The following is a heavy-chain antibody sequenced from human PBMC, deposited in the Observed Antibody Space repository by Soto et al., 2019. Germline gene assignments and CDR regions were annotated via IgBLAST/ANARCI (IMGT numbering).Heavy chain of an antibody. CDR1: GFTFSSYA. CDR3: ARPTLPDSSSYYDAFDI. D-gene: IGHD3-22*01. V-gene: IGHV3-30*04. J-gene: IGHJ3*02. Sequence: GGSLRLSCAASGFTFSSYAMHWVRQAPGKGLEWVAVISYDGSNKYYADSVKGRCTISRDNSKNTLYLQMNSLRAEDTAVYYCARPTLPDSSSYYDAFDIWGQGTMVTVSS. CDR2: ISYDGSNK.